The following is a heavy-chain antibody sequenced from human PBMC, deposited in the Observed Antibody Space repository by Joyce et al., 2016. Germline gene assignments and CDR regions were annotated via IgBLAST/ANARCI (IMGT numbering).Heavy chain of an antibody. D-gene: IGHD3-10*01. CDR1: GGSLSGYY. J-gene: IGHJ1*01. CDR2: VNDRGRT. V-gene: IGHV4-34*01. CDR3: ARARRGIILARGEMGEYLQH. Sequence: ETLSLTCAVYGGSLSGYYWSWIRQAPGMGLEWIGEVNDRGRTHYNPSLKSRATTSMDTSKNQFSLRLTTVTAAETAVYFCARARRGIILARGEMGEYLQHWGRGTVVIVSS.